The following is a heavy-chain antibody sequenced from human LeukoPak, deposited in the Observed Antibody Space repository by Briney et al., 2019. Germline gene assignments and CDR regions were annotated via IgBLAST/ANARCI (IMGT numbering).Heavy chain of an antibody. Sequence: GGSLRLSYAASGFNFDTYAMHWVRQASGQGLEWVALIWHDGSHKFYSNSVRGQFTISRDNSKNTVYLQMNNLRPDDTAVYYCAREIFGSGGYPDFWGQGTLVTVSS. CDR3: AREIFGSGGYPDF. CDR2: IWHDGSHK. CDR1: GFNFDTYA. V-gene: IGHV3-33*01. D-gene: IGHD3-10*01. J-gene: IGHJ4*02.